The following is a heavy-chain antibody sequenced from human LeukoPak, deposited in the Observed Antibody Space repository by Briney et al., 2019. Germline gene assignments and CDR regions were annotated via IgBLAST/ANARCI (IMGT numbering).Heavy chain of an antibody. Sequence: GGSLRLSCAASGFTFSSYWMSWVRQAPGKGLEWVANIKQDGSEKYYVDSVKGRFTISRDNAKNTLYLQMNSLRAEDTAVYYCASGIQLWLDYFQHWGQGTLVTVSS. J-gene: IGHJ1*01. V-gene: IGHV3-7*01. CDR1: GFTFSSYW. D-gene: IGHD5-18*01. CDR2: IKQDGSEK. CDR3: ASGIQLWLDYFQH.